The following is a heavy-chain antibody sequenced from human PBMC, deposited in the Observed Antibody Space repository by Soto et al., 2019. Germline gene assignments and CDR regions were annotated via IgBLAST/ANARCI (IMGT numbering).Heavy chain of an antibody. Sequence: QVQLQESGPGLVKPSGTLSLTCAVSSDSISSSNWWSWVRQPPGKGLEWIGEVFPTGNTNYNPSLMSRVTISVDKSKNHFSLNLSSVTAADTAIYYCARRPTAELPSNWFAPWGQGILVTFSS. J-gene: IGHJ5*02. D-gene: IGHD2-15*01. V-gene: IGHV4-4*02. CDR3: ARRPTAELPSNWFAP. CDR1: SDSISSSNW. CDR2: VFPTGNT.